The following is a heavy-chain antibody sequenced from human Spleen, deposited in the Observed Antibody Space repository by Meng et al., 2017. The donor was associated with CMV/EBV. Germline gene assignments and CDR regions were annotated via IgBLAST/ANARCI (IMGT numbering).Heavy chain of an antibody. CDR1: GFTFSSYP. Sequence: GESLKISCEASGFTFSSYPMSWVRQAPGKGLEWVSAMSGSGGSTYYAASVKGRCTISRDNSKDTLYLQMHRLRAEDTAVDHCSSDPSSGSFLWGFDYWGQGTLVTVSS. CDR2: MSGSGGST. J-gene: IGHJ4*02. CDR3: SSDPSSGSFLWGFDY. V-gene: IGHV3-23*01. D-gene: IGHD1-26*01.